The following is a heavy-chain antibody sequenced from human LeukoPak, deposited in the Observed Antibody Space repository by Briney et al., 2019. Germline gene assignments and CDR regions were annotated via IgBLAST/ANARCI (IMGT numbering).Heavy chain of an antibody. Sequence: ASVTVSCNASGGTFSSYAISWVRQAPGQGLEWMGGTIPIFGTANYAQKFQGRATITADESTSTAYMELSSLRSEDTAVYYCAMIYGSGSGYGMDVWGKGTTVTVSS. D-gene: IGHD3-10*01. CDR1: GGTFSSYA. J-gene: IGHJ6*04. CDR3: AMIYGSGSGYGMDV. CDR2: TIPIFGTA. V-gene: IGHV1-69*13.